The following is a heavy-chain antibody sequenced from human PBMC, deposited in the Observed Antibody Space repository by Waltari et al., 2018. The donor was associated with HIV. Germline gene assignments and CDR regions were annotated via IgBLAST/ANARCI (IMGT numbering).Heavy chain of an antibody. CDR1: GFTFSSYW. CDR2: INRDGSST. CDR3: ARDSPGDYYDSSGYYDY. D-gene: IGHD3-22*01. Sequence: EVQLVESGGGLVQPGGSLRLSCAASGFTFSSYWMHWVRQAPGKGLVWVSRINRDGSSTSYADSVKGRFTISRDNAKNTLYLQMNSLRAEDTAVYYCARDSPGDYYDSSGYYDYWGQGTLVTVSS. J-gene: IGHJ4*02. V-gene: IGHV3-74*01.